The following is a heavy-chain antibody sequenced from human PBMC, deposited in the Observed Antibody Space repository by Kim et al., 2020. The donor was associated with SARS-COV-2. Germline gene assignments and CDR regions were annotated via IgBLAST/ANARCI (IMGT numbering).Heavy chain of an antibody. Sequence: SETLSLTCTVSGGSISSSSYYWGWIRQPPGKGLEWIGSIYYSGSTYYNPSLKSRVTISVDTSKNQFPLKLSSVTAADTAVYYCARPXSFSNWFDPWGQGTXVTVSS. D-gene: IGHD3-3*01. V-gene: IGHV4-39*01. J-gene: IGHJ5*02. CDR1: GGSISSSSYY. CDR3: ARPXSFSNWFDP. CDR2: IYYSGST.